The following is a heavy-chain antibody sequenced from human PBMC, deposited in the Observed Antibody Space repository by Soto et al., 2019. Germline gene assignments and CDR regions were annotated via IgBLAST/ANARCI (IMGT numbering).Heavy chain of an antibody. V-gene: IGHV4-31*03. CDR1: GGPISSGGYY. D-gene: IGHD2-15*01. J-gene: IGHJ5*02. CDR3: AREAVVTGFDP. Sequence: QVQLQESGPGLVKPSQSLSLTCTVSGGPISSGGYYWSWICQHPGKGLEWIGYIYYSGSTYYNPSLKSRVTISVDTSKNQFSLKLSSVTAADTAVYYCAREAVVTGFDPWGQGTLVTVSS. CDR2: IYYSGST.